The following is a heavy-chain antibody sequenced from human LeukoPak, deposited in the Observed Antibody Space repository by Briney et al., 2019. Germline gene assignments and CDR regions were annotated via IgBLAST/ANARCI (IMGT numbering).Heavy chain of an antibody. CDR3: AKEEPSSSWFASWGYFDY. J-gene: IGHJ4*02. Sequence: GGSLRLSCAASGFTFDDYTMNWVRQAPGKGLEGVAVISYDGSNKYYADSVKGRFTISRDNSKNTLYLQMNSLRAEDTAVYYCAKEEPSSSWFASWGYFDYWGQGTLVTVSS. V-gene: IGHV3-30*18. D-gene: IGHD6-13*01. CDR1: GFTFDDYT. CDR2: ISYDGSNK.